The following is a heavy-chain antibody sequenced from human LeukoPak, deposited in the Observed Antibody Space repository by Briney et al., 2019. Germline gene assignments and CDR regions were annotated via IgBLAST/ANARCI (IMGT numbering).Heavy chain of an antibody. CDR2: ISGSGGST. D-gene: IGHD5-24*01. Sequence: SGGSLRLSCAASGFTFSSYAMSWVRQAPGKGLEWVSAISGSGGSTYYADSVKGRFTISRDNSKNTLYLQMNSLRAEDTAVYYCAKVWEGEMATIDSYFDYWGQGTLVTVSS. J-gene: IGHJ4*02. V-gene: IGHV3-23*01. CDR1: GFTFSSYA. CDR3: AKVWEGEMATIDSYFDY.